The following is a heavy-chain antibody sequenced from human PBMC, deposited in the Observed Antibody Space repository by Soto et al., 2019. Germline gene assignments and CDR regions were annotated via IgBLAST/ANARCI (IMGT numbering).Heavy chain of an antibody. Sequence: GGSLRLSCTASGFAFRSHAMQWVRQAPGKGLEWVAVISSDGATKYVADSLKGRFTISRDNFESTMSLQMNNLRPEDTALYYCARSSVHIAAAGRLDLWGPGTLVTVAS. CDR3: ARSSVHIAAAGRLDL. J-gene: IGHJ5*02. CDR1: GFAFRSHA. D-gene: IGHD6-13*01. V-gene: IGHV3-30*14. CDR2: ISSDGATK.